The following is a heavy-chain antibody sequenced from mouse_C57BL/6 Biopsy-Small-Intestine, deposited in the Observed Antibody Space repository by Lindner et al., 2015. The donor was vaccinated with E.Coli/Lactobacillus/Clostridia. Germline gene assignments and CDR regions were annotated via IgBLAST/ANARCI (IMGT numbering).Heavy chain of an antibody. V-gene: IGHV14-2*01. CDR2: IDPENGET. CDR1: GFNIKDYY. Sequence: VQLQESGAELVKPGASVKLSCTASGFNIKDYYLHWMKQRTEQGLEWIGRIDPENGETIYAPNFQGKASITADTSSNTAYLHLSSLTSEDTAVYYCSGFVYATDYWGQGTSVTVSS. CDR3: SGFVYATDY. J-gene: IGHJ4*01.